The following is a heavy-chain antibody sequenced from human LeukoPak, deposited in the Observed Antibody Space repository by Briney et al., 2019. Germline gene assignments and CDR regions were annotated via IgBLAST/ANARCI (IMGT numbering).Heavy chain of an antibody. CDR2: ISGSGGST. J-gene: IGHJ4*02. V-gene: IGHV3-23*01. D-gene: IGHD3-10*01. CDR3: AKDRGNCFRSGSYFDC. CDR1: GFTFSSYA. Sequence: PGGSLRLSCAASGFTFSSYAMSWVRQAPGKGLEWVSAISGSGGSTYYADSVQGRFTISRDNSKNTLYLQVNSLRAEDTAVFFCAKDRGNCFRSGSYFDCWGQGTLVTVSS.